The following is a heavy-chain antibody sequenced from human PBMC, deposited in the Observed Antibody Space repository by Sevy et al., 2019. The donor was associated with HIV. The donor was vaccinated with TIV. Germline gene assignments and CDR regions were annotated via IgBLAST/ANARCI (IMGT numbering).Heavy chain of an antibody. CDR1: GFTFTNYW. V-gene: IGHV3-74*01. D-gene: IGHD2-8*01. J-gene: IGHJ4*02. CDR3: TRDMYGIDY. CDR2: VDNDGGGT. Sequence: GGSLRFSCAASGFTFTNYWMHWVRQAPGKGLVWVPGVDNDGGGTNYADSWKARFTFSREKAKNTVYLQMNSLRAEYTAVYYCTRDMYGIDYWGQGTLVTVSS.